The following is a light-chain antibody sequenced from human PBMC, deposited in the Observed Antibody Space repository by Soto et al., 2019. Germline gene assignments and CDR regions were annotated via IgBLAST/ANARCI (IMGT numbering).Light chain of an antibody. V-gene: IGKV3-20*01. J-gene: IGKJ2*01. CDR1: QSVYNNY. CDR3: QQYGLPPHS. Sequence: EIVLTQSPCTLSLSPGERATLSCRASQSVYNNYLAWYQQKPGQTPRLLVNGASNRATGIPDRFSGGGSGTDFTLTISSLEPEDFAVYYCQQYGLPPHSFGQGTRVEIK. CDR2: GAS.